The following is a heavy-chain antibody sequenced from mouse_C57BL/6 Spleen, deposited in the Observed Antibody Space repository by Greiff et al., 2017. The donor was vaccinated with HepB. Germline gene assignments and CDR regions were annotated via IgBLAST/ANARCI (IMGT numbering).Heavy chain of an antibody. J-gene: IGHJ4*01. Sequence: QVQLQQPGAELVMPGASVKLSCKASGYTFTSYWMHWVKQRPGQGLEWIGEIDPSDSYTNYNQKFKGKSTLTVDKSSSTAYMQLSSLTSEDSAVYYCARWDGDLYAMDYWGQGTSVTVSS. V-gene: IGHV1-69*01. D-gene: IGHD2-13*01. CDR2: IDPSDSYT. CDR1: GYTFTSYW. CDR3: ARWDGDLYAMDY.